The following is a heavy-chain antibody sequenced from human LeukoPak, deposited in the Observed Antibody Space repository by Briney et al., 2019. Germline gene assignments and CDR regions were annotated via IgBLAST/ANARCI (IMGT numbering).Heavy chain of an antibody. J-gene: IGHJ4*02. CDR2: INPNSGGT. V-gene: IGHV1-2*04. CDR1: GYTFTGYY. D-gene: IGHD1-26*01. Sequence: ASVKVSCKASGYTFTGYYMHWVRQAPGQGLEWMGWINPNSGGTNYAQKFQGWVTMTRDTSISTAYMELSRLRSEDTAVYYCARELRVGYSGSYLDYWGQGTLVTVSS. CDR3: ARELRVGYSGSYLDY.